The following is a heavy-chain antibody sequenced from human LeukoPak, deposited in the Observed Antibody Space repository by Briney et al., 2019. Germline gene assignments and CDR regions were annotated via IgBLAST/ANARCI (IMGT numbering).Heavy chain of an antibody. CDR1: GYTFTTYY. Sequence: ASVKVSCKASGYTFTTYYMRWVRQAPGQGLEWMGWINAGNGNTKYSQKFQGRVTITRDTSASTAYMELSSLRSEDTAVYYCARLLGTDYYYGMDVWGQGTTVTVSS. CDR3: ARLLGTDYYYGMDV. J-gene: IGHJ6*02. CDR2: INAGNGNT. D-gene: IGHD1-1*01. V-gene: IGHV1-3*01.